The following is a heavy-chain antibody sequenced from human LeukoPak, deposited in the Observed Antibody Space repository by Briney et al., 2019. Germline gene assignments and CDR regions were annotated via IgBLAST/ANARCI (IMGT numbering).Heavy chain of an antibody. CDR2: IYYSGST. D-gene: IGHD6-13*01. V-gene: IGHV4-59*01. Sequence: NPSETLSLTCTVSGGSISSYYWSWIRQPPGKGLEWIGYIYYSGSTNYNPSLKSRVTISVDTSKNQFSLKLSSVTAADTAVYYCASLGYGSSSPVGVYYMDVWGKGPRSPSP. CDR1: GGSISSYY. J-gene: IGHJ6*03. CDR3: ASLGYGSSSPVGVYYMDV.